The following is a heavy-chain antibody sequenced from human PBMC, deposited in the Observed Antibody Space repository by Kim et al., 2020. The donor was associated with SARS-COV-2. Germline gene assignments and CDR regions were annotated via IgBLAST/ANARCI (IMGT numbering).Heavy chain of an antibody. D-gene: IGHD2-2*01. Sequence: GGSLRLSCAASGFTFSSYNMNWVRQAPGKGLEWVSSISSSNSYISYADSVKGRFTISRDNAKNSLYLQVNSLRAEDTAVYFCAREEHCSSASCYGSFDYWGQGTLVTVSS. V-gene: IGHV3-21*01. CDR3: AREEHCSSASCYGSFDY. J-gene: IGHJ4*02. CDR1: GFTFSSYN. CDR2: ISSSNSYI.